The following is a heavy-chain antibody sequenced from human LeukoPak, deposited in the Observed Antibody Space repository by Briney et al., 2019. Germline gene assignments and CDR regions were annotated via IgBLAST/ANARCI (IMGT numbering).Heavy chain of an antibody. CDR2: IKQDGSEK. D-gene: IGHD4-17*01. Sequence: GGSLRLSCAASRFTFSSYWMSWVRQAPGKGLEWVANIKQDGSEKYYVDSVKGRFTISRDNAKNSLYLQMNSLRAEDTAVYYCARVGGDDYFDYWGQGTLVTVSS. CDR1: RFTFSSYW. CDR3: ARVGGDDYFDY. V-gene: IGHV3-7*01. J-gene: IGHJ4*02.